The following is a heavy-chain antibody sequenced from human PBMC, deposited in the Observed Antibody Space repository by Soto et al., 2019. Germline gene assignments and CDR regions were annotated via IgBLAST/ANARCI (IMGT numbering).Heavy chain of an antibody. CDR1: GGSISSYY. D-gene: IGHD3-22*01. J-gene: IGHJ4*02. CDR3: ARSPLYYYDRSGYYVLGYFDY. V-gene: IGHV4-59*01. Sequence: PSETLSLTSTLSGGSISSYYCGWIRQAPGKGLEWIGYIYYSGSTNYNPSLKSRVTISVDTSKNQFSLKLSSVTAADTAVYYCARSPLYYYDRSGYYVLGYFDYWGQGTLVTVSS. CDR2: IYYSGST.